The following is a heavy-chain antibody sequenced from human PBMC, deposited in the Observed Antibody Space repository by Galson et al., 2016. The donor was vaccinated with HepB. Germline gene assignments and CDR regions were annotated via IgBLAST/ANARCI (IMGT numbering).Heavy chain of an antibody. D-gene: IGHD6-19*01. Sequence: SLRLSCAASGFTFRTYVMHWVRQAPGKGLEWVAGIGHDANKEYFMQSAKGRFTVSRDNSKNTLYLQMNTLGVEDSAVYYRARGDPRYSSARGPDDWGQGKLVSVSS. CDR3: ARGDPRYSSARGPDD. CDR1: GFTFRTYV. CDR2: IGHDANKE. V-gene: IGHV3-33*01. J-gene: IGHJ4*02.